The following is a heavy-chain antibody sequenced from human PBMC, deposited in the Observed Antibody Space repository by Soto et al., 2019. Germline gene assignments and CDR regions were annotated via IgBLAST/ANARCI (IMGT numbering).Heavy chain of an antibody. CDR2: IIYDGSNK. V-gene: IGHV3-30*04. D-gene: IGHD5-12*01. J-gene: IGHJ4*02. CDR3: AAELGNTGYDGHDY. Sequence: QVQLVESGGGVVQPGRSLRLSCAASGLTFSRYAMHWVRQAPGKGLEWVAVIIYDGSNKHYADSVQGRFTISRDNSKNRLYLLMNSLRAEDTAVYYCAAELGNTGYDGHDYWGQGTLVTVSS. CDR1: GLTFSRYA.